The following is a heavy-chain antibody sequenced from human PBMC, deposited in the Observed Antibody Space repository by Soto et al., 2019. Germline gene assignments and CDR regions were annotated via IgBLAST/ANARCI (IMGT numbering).Heavy chain of an antibody. CDR2: IYYSGST. Sequence: SETLSLTCTVSGGSISSGDYYWSWIRQPPGKGLEWIGYIYYSGSTYYNPSLKSRVTISVDTSKNQFSLNLSSVTAADTAVYYCARELPYYYGSGTQPNEYYYYGMDVWGQGTTVTVSS. V-gene: IGHV4-30-4*01. CDR1: GGSISSGDYY. CDR3: ARELPYYYGSGTQPNEYYYYGMDV. J-gene: IGHJ6*02. D-gene: IGHD3-10*01.